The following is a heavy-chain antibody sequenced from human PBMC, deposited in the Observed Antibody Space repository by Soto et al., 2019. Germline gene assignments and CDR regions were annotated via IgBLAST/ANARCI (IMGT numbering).Heavy chain of an antibody. Sequence: PSETLSLTCTVSGGSISSNYWTWIRQPPGKGLEWIGYVYNSGSTNYNPSLRSRVTISEDTSKSQFSLKLNSMAAADTAVYYCARYIPEAVAGYRLDNWGQGILVTVSS. D-gene: IGHD6-13*01. J-gene: IGHJ4*02. CDR1: GGSISSNY. V-gene: IGHV4-59*01. CDR3: ARYIPEAVAGYRLDN. CDR2: VYNSGST.